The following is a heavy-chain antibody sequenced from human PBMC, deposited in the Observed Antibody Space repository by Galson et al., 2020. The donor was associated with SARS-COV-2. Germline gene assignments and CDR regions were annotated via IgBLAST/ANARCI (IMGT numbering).Heavy chain of an antibody. J-gene: IGHJ6*02. CDR2: IFHSGNT. CDR1: GGSISSSNW. V-gene: IGHV4-4*02. CDR3: AKIATAGNGMDV. D-gene: IGHD6-13*01. Sequence: SETLSLTCAVSGGSISSSNWWSWVRQPPGKGLEWIGEIFHSGNTNYSPSLKSRVTISLDTSKNQFSLKLSSVAAADTAVYYCAKIATAGNGMDVWGQGNTATVTS.